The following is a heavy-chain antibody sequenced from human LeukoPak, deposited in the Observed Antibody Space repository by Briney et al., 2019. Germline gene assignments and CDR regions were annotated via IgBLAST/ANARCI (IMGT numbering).Heavy chain of an antibody. J-gene: IGHJ4*02. CDR3: AKGIQWELPLEY. Sequence: PGGSLRLSCAASGFTFRNYAMSWVRQAPGKGLEWVSVISGRGDKTYYVGSAKGRFTISRDNSKNTLYLQMNSLRDVDTAIYYCAKGIQWELPLEYWGQGTLVTVSS. CDR1: GFTFRNYA. V-gene: IGHV3-23*01. CDR2: ISGRGDKT. D-gene: IGHD1-26*01.